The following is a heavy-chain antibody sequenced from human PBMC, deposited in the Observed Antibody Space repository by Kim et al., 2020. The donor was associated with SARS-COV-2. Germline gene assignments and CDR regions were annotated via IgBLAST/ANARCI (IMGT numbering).Heavy chain of an antibody. CDR3: AKNSYGYNYYYYGMDV. CDR1: GFTFSSYG. V-gene: IGHV3-30*18. J-gene: IGHJ6*02. CDR2: ISYDGSNK. D-gene: IGHD5-18*01. Sequence: GGSLRLSCAASGFTFSSYGIHWVRQAPGKGLEWVAVISYDGSNKYYADSVKGRFTISRDNSKNTLYLQMNSLRAEDTAVYYCAKNSYGYNYYYYGMDVWGQGTTVTVSS.